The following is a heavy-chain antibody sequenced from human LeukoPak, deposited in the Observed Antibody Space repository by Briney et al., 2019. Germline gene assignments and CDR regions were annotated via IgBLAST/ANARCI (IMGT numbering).Heavy chain of an antibody. D-gene: IGHD2-2*01. V-gene: IGHV1-2*02. CDR1: GYTFTGYY. CDR2: INPNSGGT. J-gene: IGHJ4*02. CDR3: ARSHCSTSSCDTTYFQY. Sequence: ASVKVSCKASGYTFTGYYIQWLRQAPGQGLEWMGWINPNSGGTRYPQKFQGRVTMTRDTSISTAYTELSRLRSDDTAMYYCARSHCSTSSCDTTYFQYWGQGTLITVSS.